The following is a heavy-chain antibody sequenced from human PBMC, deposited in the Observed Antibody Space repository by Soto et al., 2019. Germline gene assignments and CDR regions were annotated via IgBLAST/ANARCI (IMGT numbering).Heavy chain of an antibody. J-gene: IGHJ4*01. Sequence: ASVKVSGKSSEYTFNTYAIHWVRQAPGQSLEWMGWINGGNGDTKSPQNFQDRVTFTRDTSANTVYMELSSLKFEDTAVYYCARVAFGESWGYYFEQWG. CDR3: ARVAFGESWGYYFEQ. V-gene: IGHV1-3*01. CDR1: EYTFNTYA. D-gene: IGHD3-10*01. CDR2: INGGNGDT.